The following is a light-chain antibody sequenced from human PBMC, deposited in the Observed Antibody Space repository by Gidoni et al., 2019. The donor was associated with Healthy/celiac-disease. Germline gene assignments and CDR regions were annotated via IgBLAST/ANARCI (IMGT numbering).Light chain of an antibody. CDR2: KAS. Sequence: DIQMTQSPSTLSASVGDRVTITCRASQSISSWLAWYQQKPGKAPKLLIYKASSLESGVPSRFSGSGSGTEFTLTISSLQPDDFATCYCQQYNSYPYTFSQGTKLEIK. V-gene: IGKV1-5*03. CDR3: QQYNSYPYT. CDR1: QSISSW. J-gene: IGKJ2*01.